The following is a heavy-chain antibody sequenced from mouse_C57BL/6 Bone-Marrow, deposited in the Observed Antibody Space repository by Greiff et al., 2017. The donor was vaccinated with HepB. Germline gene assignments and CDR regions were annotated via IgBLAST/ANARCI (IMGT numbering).Heavy chain of an antibody. CDR3: ARYGMVTTSAMDY. V-gene: IGHV1-50*01. J-gene: IGHJ4*01. Sequence: VQLQQPGAELVQPGASVKLSCKASGYTFTSYWMQWVKQRPGKGLEWLGEIDPSDSSTNYNQKFKGKATLTVETSSSTAYRQISSLTSEDSAVYYCARYGMVTTSAMDYWGQGTSVTVAS. CDR1: GYTFTSYW. CDR2: IDPSDSST. D-gene: IGHD2-2*01.